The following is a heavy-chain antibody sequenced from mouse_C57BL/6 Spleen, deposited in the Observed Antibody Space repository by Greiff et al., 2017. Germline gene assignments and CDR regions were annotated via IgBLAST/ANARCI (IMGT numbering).Heavy chain of an antibody. D-gene: IGHD2-1*01. CDR2: IHPNSGST. CDR3: ARLEGYGNLDY. Sequence: QVQLQQPGAELVKPGASVKLSCKASGYTFTSYWMHWVKQRPGQGLEWIGMIHPNSGSTNYNEKFKSKATLTVDKSSSTAYMQLSSLTSEDSAVYYCARLEGYGNLDYWGQGTTLTVSS. J-gene: IGHJ2*01. CDR1: GYTFTSYW. V-gene: IGHV1-64*01.